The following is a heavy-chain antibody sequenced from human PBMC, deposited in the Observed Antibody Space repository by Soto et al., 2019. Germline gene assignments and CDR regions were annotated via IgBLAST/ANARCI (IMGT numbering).Heavy chain of an antibody. Sequence: GESLKISCQGSGYNLTTYWIAWVRQMPGKGLEWMGIIYPDDSDTTYSPSFQGQVTISADKSINAAYMQWSSLKASDTAMYYCARLQKNYYYVRDVWGQGTTVTVSS. CDR3: ARLQKNYYYVRDV. J-gene: IGHJ6*02. V-gene: IGHV5-51*01. CDR1: GYNLTTYW. CDR2: IYPDDSDT.